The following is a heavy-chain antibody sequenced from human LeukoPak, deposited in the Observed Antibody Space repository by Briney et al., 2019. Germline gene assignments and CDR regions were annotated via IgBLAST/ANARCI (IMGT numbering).Heavy chain of an antibody. V-gene: IGHV4-39*01. Sequence: SETLSLTCTVSGGSITSSNFYWGWIRQPPGQGLEWIGSIYYSGSSYYNPSLKSRVTISVDTSKNQFSLKLSSVTAADTAVYYCANAPYGDYPRKAFDIWGQGTMVTVSS. CDR1: GGSITSSNFY. CDR3: ANAPYGDYPRKAFDI. J-gene: IGHJ3*02. CDR2: IYYSGSS. D-gene: IGHD4-17*01.